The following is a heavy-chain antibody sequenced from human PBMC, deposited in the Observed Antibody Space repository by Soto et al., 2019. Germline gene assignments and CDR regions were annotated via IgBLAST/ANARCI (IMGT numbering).Heavy chain of an antibody. CDR1: GFTFSDHY. Sequence: GGSLRLSCSASGFTFSDHYMSWIRQAPGKGLEWIGYSSNSGSFTRYADSVKGRFSISRDNAKNSLYLQMNSLRGDDTAIYYCVRSGDNYNLLDYWGQGTPVTVSS. D-gene: IGHD1-1*01. V-gene: IGHV3-11*06. CDR2: SSNSGSFT. J-gene: IGHJ4*02. CDR3: VRSGDNYNLLDY.